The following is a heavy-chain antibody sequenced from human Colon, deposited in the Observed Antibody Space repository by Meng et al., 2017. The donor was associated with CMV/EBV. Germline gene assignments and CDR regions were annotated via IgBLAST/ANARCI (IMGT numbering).Heavy chain of an antibody. J-gene: IGHJ4*02. CDR1: GLTFNGYG. D-gene: IGHD3-3*01. CDR2: IGSDGSIK. CDR3: ANSHVSRFLEWLWHD. Sequence: GGSLRLSCAASGLTFNGYGLHWVRQAPGKGLEWVAFIGSDGSIKRYADSVKGRMTISRDNSKNTVYLQMSGLRDDDTAMYYCANSHVSRFLEWLWHDWGQGTLVTVSS. V-gene: IGHV3-30*02.